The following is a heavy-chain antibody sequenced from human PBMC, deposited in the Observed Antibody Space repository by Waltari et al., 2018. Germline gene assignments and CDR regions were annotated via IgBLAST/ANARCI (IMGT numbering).Heavy chain of an antibody. CDR1: GGTFSSYA. CDR3: VKEGSGWYAFSFDY. V-gene: IGHV1-69*01. D-gene: IGHD6-19*01. Sequence: QVQLVQSGAEVKKPGSSVKVSCKASGGTFSSYAISWVRQAPGQGLEWMGGIIPIFGTANYAQKFQGRVTITADESTSTAYMELSSLRAEDTAVYYCVKEGSGWYAFSFDYWGQGTLVTVSS. J-gene: IGHJ4*02. CDR2: IIPIFGTA.